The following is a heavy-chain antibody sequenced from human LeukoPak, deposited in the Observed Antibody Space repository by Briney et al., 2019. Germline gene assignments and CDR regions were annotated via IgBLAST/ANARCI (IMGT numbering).Heavy chain of an antibody. V-gene: IGHV1-69*05. D-gene: IGHD6-13*01. J-gene: IGHJ2*01. CDR2: IIPIFGTA. CDR3: ARDRLIAAAGTVWYFDL. Sequence: SVKVSCKASGGTFSIYAISWVRRAPGQGLEWMGGIIPIFGTANYAQKFQGRVTITTDESTSTAYMELSSLRSEDTAVYYCARDRLIAAAGTVWYFDLWGRGTLVTVSS. CDR1: GGTFSIYA.